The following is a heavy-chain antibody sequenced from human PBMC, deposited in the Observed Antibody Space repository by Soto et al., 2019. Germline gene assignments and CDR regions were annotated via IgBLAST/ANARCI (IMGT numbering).Heavy chain of an antibody. Sequence: GESLKISCKGSGYSFTSYWIVWVLQIPGKGLEWMGIIYPGDSDTRYSPSFQGQVTISADKSISTAYLQWSSLKASDTAMYYCARYSRGRAVATLSDYWGQGTLVTSPQ. CDR2: IYPGDSDT. D-gene: IGHD5-12*01. CDR1: GYSFTSYW. J-gene: IGHJ4*02. CDR3: ARYSRGRAVATLSDY. V-gene: IGHV5-51*01.